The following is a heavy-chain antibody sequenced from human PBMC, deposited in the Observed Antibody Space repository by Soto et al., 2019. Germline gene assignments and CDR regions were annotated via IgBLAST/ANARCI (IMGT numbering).Heavy chain of an antibody. J-gene: IGHJ6*02. V-gene: IGHV4-30-2*01. CDR3: ARAVPDYYYGSGDYYYYGMDV. Sequence: SETLSLTCAVSGGSISSGGYSWSWIRQPPGKGLEWIGYIYHSGSTYYNPSLKSRVTISVDRSKNQFSLKLSSVTAADTAVYYCARAVPDYYYGSGDYYYYGMDVWGQGTTVTVSS. CDR1: GGSISSGGYS. D-gene: IGHD3-10*01. CDR2: IYHSGST.